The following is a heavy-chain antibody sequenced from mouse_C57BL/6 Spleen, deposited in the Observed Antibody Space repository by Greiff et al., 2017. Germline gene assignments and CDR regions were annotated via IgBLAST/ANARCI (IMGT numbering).Heavy chain of an antibody. J-gene: IGHJ1*03. Sequence: QVQLKQSGPELVKPGASVKISCKASGYTFTDYYINWVKQRPGQGLEWIGWIDPGSGNTKSNEKFKGKATLTVDTSSSTAYVQLSSLTSEDSAVYFCARPYYYGSSYDWYFDGWGTGTTVTVAS. CDR3: ARPYYYGSSYDWYFDG. D-gene: IGHD1-1*01. V-gene: IGHV1-84*01. CDR1: GYTFTDYY. CDR2: IDPGSGNT.